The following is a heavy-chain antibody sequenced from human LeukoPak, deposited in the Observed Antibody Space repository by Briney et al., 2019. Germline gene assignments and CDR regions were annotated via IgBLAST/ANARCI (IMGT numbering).Heavy chain of an antibody. D-gene: IGHD2-21*02. V-gene: IGHV1-2*02. Sequence: ASVKVSCKASGYTFTGYYMHWVRQAPGQSLEWIGWVIPNSGGTNYAQNFQGRVTMTRDASISTAYMELSSLTYDDTAIYYCARGVLLQGRGAFDIWGQGSMVTVSS. CDR3: ARGVLLQGRGAFDI. J-gene: IGHJ3*02. CDR2: VIPNSGGT. CDR1: GYTFTGYY.